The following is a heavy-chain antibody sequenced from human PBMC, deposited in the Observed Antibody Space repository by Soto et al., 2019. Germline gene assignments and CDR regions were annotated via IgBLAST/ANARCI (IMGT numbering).Heavy chain of an antibody. CDR3: ARDYYDRRGPLAI. J-gene: IGHJ3*02. CDR2: IWYDGSNK. V-gene: IGHV3-33*01. CDR1: GFTFSSYG. D-gene: IGHD3-22*01. Sequence: GGSLRLCCAASGFTFSSYGMHWVRQAPGKGLEWVAVIWYDGSNKYYADSVKGRFTISRDNSKNTLYLQMNSLRAEDTAVYYCARDYYDRRGPLAIRGQRTIVTVSS.